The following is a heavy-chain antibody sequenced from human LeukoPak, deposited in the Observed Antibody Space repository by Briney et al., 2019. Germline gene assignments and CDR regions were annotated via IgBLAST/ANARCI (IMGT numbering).Heavy chain of an antibody. V-gene: IGHV4-59*01. CDR1: GGSISFYY. CDR2: IYYSGST. J-gene: IGHJ4*02. Sequence: SETLSLTCTVSGGSISFYYWSWIRQPPGKGLEWIGYIYYSGSTNYNPSLKSRVTISVDTSKNHFSLKLTSVTAADTAVYYCARGIDYWGQGTLVTASS. CDR3: ARGIDY.